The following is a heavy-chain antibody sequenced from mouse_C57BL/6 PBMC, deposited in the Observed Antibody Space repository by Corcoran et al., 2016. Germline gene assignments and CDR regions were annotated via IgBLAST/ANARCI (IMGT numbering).Heavy chain of an antibody. V-gene: IGHV3-6*01. CDR3: ASRATVVDTDYFDY. J-gene: IGHJ2*01. CDR2: ISYDGSN. D-gene: IGHD1-1*01. Sequence: DVQLQESGPGLVKPSQSLSLTCSVPGYSITSGYYWNWIRQFPGNKLEWMGYISYDGSNNYNPSLKNRISITRDTSKNQFFLKLNSVTTEDTDTYYSASRATVVDTDYFDYWGQGTTLTVSS. CDR1: GYSITSGYY.